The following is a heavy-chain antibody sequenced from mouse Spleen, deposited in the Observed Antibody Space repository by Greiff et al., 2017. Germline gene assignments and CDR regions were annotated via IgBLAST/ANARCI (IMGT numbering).Heavy chain of an antibody. J-gene: IGHJ1*01. CDR3: ARLNFWYFDV. Sequence: EVMLVESGGGLVKLGGSLKLSCAASGFTFSSYAMSWVRQTPEKRLEWVATISSGGGNTYYPDSVKGRFTISRDNAKNTLYLQMSSLKSEDTAMYYCARLNFWYFDVWGAGTTVTVSS. CDR2: ISSGGGNT. V-gene: IGHV5-9*01. CDR1: GFTFSSYA.